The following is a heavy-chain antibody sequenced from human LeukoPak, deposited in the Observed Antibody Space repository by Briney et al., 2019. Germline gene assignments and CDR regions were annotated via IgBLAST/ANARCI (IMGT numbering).Heavy chain of an antibody. CDR3: TTASSDSFVYYYYYGMDV. D-gene: IGHD6-6*01. CDR2: IKSKTDGGTT. V-gene: IGHV3-15*01. CDR1: GFTFSNAW. J-gene: IGHJ6*02. Sequence: GGSLRLSCAASGFTFSNAWMSWVRQAPGKGLEWVGRIKSKTDGGTTDYAAPVKGRFTISRDDSKNTLYLQMNSLKTEDTAVYYCTTASSDSFVYYYYYGMDVWGQGTTVTVSS.